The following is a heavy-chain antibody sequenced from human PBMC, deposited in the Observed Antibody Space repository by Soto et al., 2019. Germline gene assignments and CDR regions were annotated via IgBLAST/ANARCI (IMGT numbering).Heavy chain of an antibody. V-gene: IGHV4-59*08. CDR1: GGSISSYY. Sequence: SETLSLTCTVSGGSISSYYRSWIRQPPGKGLEWIGYIYYSGSTNYNPSLKSRVTISVDTSKNQFSLKLSSVTAADTAVYYCARPQLNYYYMDVWGKGTTVTVSS. CDR2: IYYSGST. CDR3: ARPQLNYYYMDV. J-gene: IGHJ6*03. D-gene: IGHD6-6*01.